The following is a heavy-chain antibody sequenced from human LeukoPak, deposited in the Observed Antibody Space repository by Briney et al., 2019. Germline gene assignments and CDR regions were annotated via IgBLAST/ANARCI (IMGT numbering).Heavy chain of an antibody. CDR2: INSDGSTR. V-gene: IGHV3-74*03. Sequence: PGGSLRLSCAASAFTSSNYWMHWDRHAHEEGLVWVSRINSDGSTRKYAAYVKGRFTISRDKTKNTLYLQMNSLRAEDTAVYYWARRSTSGSYYDDWGQGILVTVSS. J-gene: IGHJ4*02. CDR1: AFTSSNYW. D-gene: IGHD3-10*01. CDR3: ARRSTSGSYYDD.